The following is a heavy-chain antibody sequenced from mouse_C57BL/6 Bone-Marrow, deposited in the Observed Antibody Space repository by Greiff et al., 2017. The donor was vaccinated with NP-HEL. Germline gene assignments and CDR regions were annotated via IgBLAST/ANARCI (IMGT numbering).Heavy chain of an antibody. J-gene: IGHJ2*01. D-gene: IGHD1-1*01. CDR3: ASPSYYYGSPFDY. Sequence: DVQLQESGPGLVKPSQSLSLTCSVTGYSITSGYYWNWIRQFPGNKLEWMGYISYDGSNNYNPSLKNRISITRDTSKNQFFLKLNSVTTEDTATYYCASPSYYYGSPFDYWGQGTTLTVSS. CDR2: ISYDGSN. CDR1: GYSITSGYY. V-gene: IGHV3-6*01.